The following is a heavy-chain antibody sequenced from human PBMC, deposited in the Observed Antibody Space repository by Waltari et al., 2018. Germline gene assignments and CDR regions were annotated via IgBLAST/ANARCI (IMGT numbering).Heavy chain of an antibody. J-gene: IGHJ5*02. CDR3: ARDRGIGIYLDT. D-gene: IGHD1-26*01. CDR2: VQRSGIT. Sequence: QLQLQESGPGLVKPSGTLSLTCAVSGDSMSSTDWWSWVRQSPGKGLEGIVQVQRSGITNYNPSFASRVTISVDTSTNQFSLKVTSATAAYTAVYFCARDRGIGIYLDTWGQGTLVTVSP. CDR1: GDSMSSTDW. V-gene: IGHV4-4*02.